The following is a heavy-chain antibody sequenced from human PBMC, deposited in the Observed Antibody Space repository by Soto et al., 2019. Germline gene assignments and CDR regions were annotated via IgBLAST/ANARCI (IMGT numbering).Heavy chain of an antibody. V-gene: IGHV1-18*01. CDR2: ISAHNGNT. D-gene: IGHD3-10*01. J-gene: IGHJ4*02. CDR1: GYDFTTYG. Sequence: QVHLVQSGAEVKKPGASVKVSCKGSGYDFTTYGITWVRQAPGQGLEWMAWISAHNGNTDYAQKLQGRVTVTRDTATSAAYMELRSVRSEDAAMYYCAGGRYGGEWGPGALVPAAS. CDR3: AGGRYGGE.